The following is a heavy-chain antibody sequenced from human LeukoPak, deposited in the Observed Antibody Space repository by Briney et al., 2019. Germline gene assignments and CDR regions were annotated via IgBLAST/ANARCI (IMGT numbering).Heavy chain of an antibody. Sequence: PSESLSLTCIVSGFSISRGYYWGWIRQSPGKGLEWFGGIYHKGNTYYNPSLKIRSTMSVDTSKNQFSLNLISMTAADTAVYYCVRKNYYGSGTAQTHNWGQGILVTVSS. V-gene: IGHV4-38-2*02. CDR3: VRKNYYGSGTAQTHN. CDR2: IYHKGNT. CDR1: GFSISRGYY. D-gene: IGHD3-10*01. J-gene: IGHJ4*02.